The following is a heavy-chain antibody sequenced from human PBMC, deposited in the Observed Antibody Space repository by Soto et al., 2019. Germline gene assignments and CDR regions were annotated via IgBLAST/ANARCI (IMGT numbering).Heavy chain of an antibody. CDR2: IYQSGST. CDR3: ARDGFTAARIVGSWRYWFDP. Sequence: QVQLQESGPGLVKPSGTLSLTCAVSGGSISSSNWWSWVRQPPGKGLEWIGEIYQSGSTNYNPSLKRRFTISVDKSKNQFSLKLSSVTAADTAVYYCARDGFTAARIVGSWRYWFDPWGQGTLVTVSS. J-gene: IGHJ5*02. D-gene: IGHD1-26*01. V-gene: IGHV4-4*02. CDR1: GGSISSSNW.